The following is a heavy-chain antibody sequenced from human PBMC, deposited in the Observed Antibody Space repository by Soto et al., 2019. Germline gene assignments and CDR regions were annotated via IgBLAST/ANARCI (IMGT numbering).Heavy chain of an antibody. CDR2: IYYSGST. D-gene: IGHD3-22*01. V-gene: IGHV4-31*03. J-gene: IGHJ4*02. CDR1: GGSISSGGYY. CDR3: ASNYDSSGSHYFDY. Sequence: SETLSLTCTVSGGSISSGGYYWSWIRQHPGKGLEWIGYIYYSGSTYYNPSLKSRVTISVDTSKNQFSLKLSSVTAADTAVYYCASNYDSSGSHYFDYWGQGTLVTVSS.